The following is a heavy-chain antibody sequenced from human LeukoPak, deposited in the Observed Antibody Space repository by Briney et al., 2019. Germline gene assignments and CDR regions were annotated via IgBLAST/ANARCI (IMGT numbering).Heavy chain of an antibody. CDR2: IYYSGST. V-gene: IGHV4-39*01. CDR1: GGSLSGYY. D-gene: IGHD3-22*01. Sequence: PSETLSLTCAVYGGSLSGYYWSWIRQPPGKGLEWIGSIYYSGSTYYNPSLKSRVTISVDTSKNQFSLKLSSVTAADTAVYYCARSDLNYYDSSGSGDRFDYWGQGTLVTVSS. J-gene: IGHJ4*02. CDR3: ARSDLNYYDSSGSGDRFDY.